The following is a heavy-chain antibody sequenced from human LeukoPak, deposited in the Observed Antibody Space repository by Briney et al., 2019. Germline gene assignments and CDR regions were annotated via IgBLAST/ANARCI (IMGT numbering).Heavy chain of an antibody. V-gene: IGHV4-59*01. CDR1: GDSISSYY. CDR3: ARGIIVGATWGENYNCFDP. D-gene: IGHD1-26*01. Sequence: PSETLSLTCTVSGDSISSYYWSWIRQPPGKGLEWIGYMYYSGSTNYNPSLKSRVTISVDTSKNQFSLKLSSVTAADTAVYYCARGIIVGATWGENYNCFDPWGQGTLVTVSS. CDR2: MYYSGST. J-gene: IGHJ5*02.